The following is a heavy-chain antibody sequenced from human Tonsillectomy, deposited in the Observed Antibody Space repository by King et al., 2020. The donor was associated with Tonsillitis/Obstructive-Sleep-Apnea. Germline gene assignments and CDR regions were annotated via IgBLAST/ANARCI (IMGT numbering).Heavy chain of an antibody. CDR3: ARDVMTTVTTEADY. CDR2: INPNSGGT. Sequence: QLVQSGAEVKKPGASVKVSCKASGYTFTGYYMHWVRQAPGQGLEWMGRINPNSGGTNYAQNFQGRVTMTRDTSISPAYMELSRLRSYDTAVYYCARDVMTTVTTEADYWGQGTLVTVSS. CDR1: GYTFTGYY. J-gene: IGHJ4*02. V-gene: IGHV1-2*06. D-gene: IGHD4-17*01.